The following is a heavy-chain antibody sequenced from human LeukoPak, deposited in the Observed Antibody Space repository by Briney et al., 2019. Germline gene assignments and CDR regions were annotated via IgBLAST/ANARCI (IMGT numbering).Heavy chain of an antibody. Sequence: ASVKVSCKASGYTFTSYAMNWVRQAPGQGLEWMGWINTNTGNPTYAQGFTGRFVFSLDTSVSTAYLQISNLKAEDTAVYYCARVAISLGYYDILTGYFFDYWGQGTLVTVSS. D-gene: IGHD3-9*01. J-gene: IGHJ4*02. CDR2: INTNTGNP. V-gene: IGHV7-4-1*02. CDR3: ARVAISLGYYDILTGYFFDY. CDR1: GYTFTSYA.